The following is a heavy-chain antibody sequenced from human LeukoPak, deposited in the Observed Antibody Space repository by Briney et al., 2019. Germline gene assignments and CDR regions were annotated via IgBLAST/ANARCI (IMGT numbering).Heavy chain of an antibody. V-gene: IGHV4-34*01. CDR2: INHSGST. CDR3: ARSSNYGMDV. Sequence: SETLSLTCAVYGGSFSGYYWSWIRQPPGKGLEWIGEINHSGSTNYNPSLKSRVTMSVDTSKNQFSLKLSSVTAADTAVYYCARSSNYGMDVWGQGTTVTVSS. CDR1: GGSFSGYY. J-gene: IGHJ6*02.